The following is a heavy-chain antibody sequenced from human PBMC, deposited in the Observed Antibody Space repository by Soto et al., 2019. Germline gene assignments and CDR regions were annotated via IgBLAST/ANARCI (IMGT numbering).Heavy chain of an antibody. D-gene: IGHD3-10*01. CDR3: ASGWFGEFVYYFDY. Sequence: QVQLVQSGAEVKKPGASVKVSCKASGYTFTSYGISWVRQAPGQGLEWMGWISAYNGNTNYAQKLQGRVTMTTDTXXSTAYMELRRLGSDDTAVYYCASGWFGEFVYYFDYWGQGTLVTVSS. CDR1: GYTFTSYG. J-gene: IGHJ4*02. V-gene: IGHV1-18*01. CDR2: ISAYNGNT.